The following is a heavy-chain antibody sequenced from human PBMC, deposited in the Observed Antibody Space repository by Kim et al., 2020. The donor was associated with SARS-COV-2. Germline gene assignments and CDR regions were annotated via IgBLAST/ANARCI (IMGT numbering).Heavy chain of an antibody. Sequence: GGSLRLSCAASGFTFSSYAMHWVRQAPGKGLEYVSAISSNGGSTYYANSVKGRFTISRDNSKNTLYLQMGSLRAEDMAVYYCARDEFSGSSFGVDAFDIWGQGTMVTVSS. CDR2: ISSNGGST. CDR3: ARDEFSGSSFGVDAFDI. J-gene: IGHJ3*02. V-gene: IGHV3-64*01. CDR1: GFTFSSYA. D-gene: IGHD1-26*01.